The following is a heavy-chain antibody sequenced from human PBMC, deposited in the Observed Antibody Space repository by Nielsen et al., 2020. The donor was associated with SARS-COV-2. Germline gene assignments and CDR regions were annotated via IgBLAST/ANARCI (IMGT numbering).Heavy chain of an antibody. CDR1: GGSISSYY. J-gene: IGHJ2*01. V-gene: IGHV4-59*12. CDR2: IYYSGST. Sequence: SETLSLTCTVSGGSISSYYWSWIRQPPGKGLEWIGYIYYSGSTNYNPSLKSRVTISVDTSKNQFSLKLSSVTAADTAVYYCPSRPLLGYCSSTSCYDYWYFDLWGRGTLVTVSS. CDR3: PSRPLLGYCSSTSCYDYWYFDL. D-gene: IGHD2-2*01.